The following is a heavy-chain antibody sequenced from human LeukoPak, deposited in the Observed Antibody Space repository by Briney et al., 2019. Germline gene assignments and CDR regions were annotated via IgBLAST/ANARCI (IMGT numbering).Heavy chain of an antibody. V-gene: IGHV3-21*01. CDR1: GFTFSSYS. Sequence: GSLRLSCAASGFTFSSYSMNWVRQAPGKGLEWVSSISSSSSYIYYADSVKGRFTISRDNAKNSLYLQMNSLRAEDTAVYYCARDRCSGGSCYKLPSFDYWGQGTLVTVSS. D-gene: IGHD2-15*01. CDR3: ARDRCSGGSCYKLPSFDY. J-gene: IGHJ4*02. CDR2: ISSSSSYI.